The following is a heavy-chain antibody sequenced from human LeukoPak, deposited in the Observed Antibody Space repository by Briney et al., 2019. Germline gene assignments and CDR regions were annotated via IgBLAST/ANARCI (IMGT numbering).Heavy chain of an antibody. V-gene: IGHV4-59*01. Sequence: SETLSLTCTVSGGSISSYYWSWIRQPPGKGLEWIGYIYYSGSTNYNPSLKSRVTISVDTSKNQFSLKLSSVTAADTAVYYCARDVECGDYPGAFDIWGQGTMVTVSS. J-gene: IGHJ3*02. CDR3: ARDVECGDYPGAFDI. CDR1: GGSISSYY. D-gene: IGHD4-17*01. CDR2: IYYSGST.